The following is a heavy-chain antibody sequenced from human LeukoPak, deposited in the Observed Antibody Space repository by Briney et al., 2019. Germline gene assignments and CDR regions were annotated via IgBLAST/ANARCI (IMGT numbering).Heavy chain of an antibody. D-gene: IGHD3-10*01. Sequence: ASVKVSCKASGYSFTSYYMHWVRQAPGQGLEWMGIINPRGGSASYAQNFQGRVTMTRDTSTSIVYMELNSLRSEDTAVYYCARVLDYYGSGGYDYWGQGTLVTVSS. CDR3: ARVLDYYGSGGYDY. V-gene: IGHV1-46*01. CDR2: INPRGGSA. CDR1: GYSFTSYY. J-gene: IGHJ4*02.